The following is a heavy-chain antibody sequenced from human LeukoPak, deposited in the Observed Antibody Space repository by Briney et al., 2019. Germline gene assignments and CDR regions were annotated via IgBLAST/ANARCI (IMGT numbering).Heavy chain of an antibody. D-gene: IGHD5-18*01. J-gene: IGHJ6*02. V-gene: IGHV3-30*18. CDR2: ISYDGSNK. CDR3: AKGRRAAMAIYYYYGMDV. Sequence: GGSLRLSCAASGFTFSSYGMHWVRQAPGKGLEWVAVISYDGSNKYYADSVKGRFTISRDNSKNTLYLQMNSLRAEDTVVYYCAKGRRAAMAIYYYYGMDVWGQGTTVTVSS. CDR1: GFTFSSYG.